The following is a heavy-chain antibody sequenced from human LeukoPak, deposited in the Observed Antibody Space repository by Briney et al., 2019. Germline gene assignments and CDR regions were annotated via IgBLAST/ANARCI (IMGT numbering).Heavy chain of an antibody. V-gene: IGHV3-13*01. Sequence: GGSLRLSCAASGFILENYVMSWVRQAPGKGLEWVSAIGAAGDTYYQGSVKGRFTISRDEAKNFLYLQMNSLRVEDTAVYYCTRDRHGMAVWGQGTTVTVSS. CDR1: GFILENYV. J-gene: IGHJ6*02. CDR2: IGAAGDT. CDR3: TRDRHGMAV.